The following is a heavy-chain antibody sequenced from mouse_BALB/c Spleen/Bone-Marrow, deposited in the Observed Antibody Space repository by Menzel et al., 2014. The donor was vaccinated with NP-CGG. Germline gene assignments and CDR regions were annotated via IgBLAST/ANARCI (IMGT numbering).Heavy chain of an antibody. CDR2: SRNKANDYTT. CDR1: GFTFSDFY. D-gene: IGHD1-1*01. J-gene: IGHJ1*01. CDR3: ARDYYGSSYWYFDV. Sequence: EVQGVESGGGLVQPGGSPRLSCATSGFTFSDFYMEWVRQPPGKRLEWIAASRNKANDYTTEYSASVKGRFIVSRDTSQSILYLQMNALRAEDTAIYYCARDYYGSSYWYFDVWGAGTTVTVSS. V-gene: IGHV7-1*02.